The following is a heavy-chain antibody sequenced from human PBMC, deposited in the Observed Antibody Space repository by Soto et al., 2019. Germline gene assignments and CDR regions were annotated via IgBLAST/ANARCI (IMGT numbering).Heavy chain of an antibody. Sequence: ASVKVSCTVSGYTLTELSMHWVRQAPGKGLEWMGGFDPEDGETIYAQKFQGRVTMTEDTSTDTAYMELSSLRSEDTAVYYCATGPIAAAGTGYYYYYMDVWGKGTTVTV. CDR1: GYTLTELS. CDR3: ATGPIAAAGTGYYYYYMDV. V-gene: IGHV1-24*01. CDR2: FDPEDGET. J-gene: IGHJ6*03. D-gene: IGHD6-13*01.